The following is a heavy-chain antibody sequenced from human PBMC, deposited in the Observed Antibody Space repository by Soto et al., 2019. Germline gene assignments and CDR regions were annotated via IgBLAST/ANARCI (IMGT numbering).Heavy chain of an antibody. CDR3: ARVLVFWSGYPNWFDP. CDR2: ISGSGGST. V-gene: IGHV3-23*01. Sequence: LRLSCAASGFTFSSYAMSWVRQAPGKGLEWVSAISGSGGSTYYADSVKGRFTISRDNSKNTLYLQMNSLRAEDTAVYYCARVLVFWSGYPNWFDPWGQGTLVTSPQ. D-gene: IGHD3-3*01. J-gene: IGHJ5*02. CDR1: GFTFSSYA.